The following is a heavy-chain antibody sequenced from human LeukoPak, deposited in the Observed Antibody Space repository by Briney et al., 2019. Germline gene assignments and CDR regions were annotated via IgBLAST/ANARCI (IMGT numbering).Heavy chain of an antibody. Sequence: SETLSLTCTVSGGSIDTHFWSWIRHPPGKGMEWIGYISYRGSTNFNPSLKSRFTISIDTSKNQFSLKLTAVTAADTAVHYCAGDSSGWLYVDYWGQGTLVTVSS. V-gene: IGHV4-59*11. CDR2: ISYRGST. D-gene: IGHD6-19*01. CDR3: AGDSSGWLYVDY. CDR1: GGSIDTHF. J-gene: IGHJ4*02.